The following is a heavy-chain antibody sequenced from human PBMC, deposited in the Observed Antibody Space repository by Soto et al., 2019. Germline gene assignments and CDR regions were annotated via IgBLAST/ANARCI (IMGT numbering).Heavy chain of an antibody. CDR3: ARDVSLYYFDY. J-gene: IGHJ4*02. CDR2: IIPIFGTA. CDR1: GGTFSSYA. D-gene: IGHD3-16*01. Sequence: GASVKVSCKASGGTFSSYAISWVRQAPGQGLEWMGGIIPIFGTANYAQKLQGRVTITADKSTSTAYMELSSLRSEDTAVYYCARDVSLYYFDYWGQGTLVTVSS. V-gene: IGHV1-69*06.